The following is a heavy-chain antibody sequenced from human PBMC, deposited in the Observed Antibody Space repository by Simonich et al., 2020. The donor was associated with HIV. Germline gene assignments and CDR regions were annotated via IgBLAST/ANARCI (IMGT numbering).Heavy chain of an antibody. CDR2: INHSGST. V-gene: IGHV4-34*01. CDR3: ARLRGDRYDY. D-gene: IGHD2-21*02. CDR1: GGSLSGYF. J-gene: IGHJ4*02. Sequence: QVQLQQWGAGLLKPSETLSLTCAVYGGSLSGYFWSWIRQPPGKGLGWIGEINHSGSTNYTPSLKSRVTMSVDTSKNQFSLKLNSVTAADTAIYYCARLRGDRYDYWGQGTLVTVSS.